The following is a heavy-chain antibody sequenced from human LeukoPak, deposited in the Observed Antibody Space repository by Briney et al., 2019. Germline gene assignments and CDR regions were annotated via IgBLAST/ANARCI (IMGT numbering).Heavy chain of an antibody. D-gene: IGHD6-13*01. CDR2: IYYSGST. Sequence: PSETLSLTCTVSGVSISSYYWSWIRQPPGKGLEWIGYIYYSGSTNYKPSLKSRVTISVDTSKNQFSLKVSSVTAADTAVYYCARDRAAGIFDYWGQGTPVTVSS. CDR1: GVSISSYY. V-gene: IGHV4-59*01. CDR3: ARDRAAGIFDY. J-gene: IGHJ4*02.